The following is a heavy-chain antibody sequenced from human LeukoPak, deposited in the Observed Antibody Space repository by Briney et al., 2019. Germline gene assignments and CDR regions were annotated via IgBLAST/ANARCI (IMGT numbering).Heavy chain of an antibody. J-gene: IGHJ4*02. D-gene: IGHD6-19*01. CDR2: INHSGGT. CDR1: GGSFSGYY. V-gene: IGHV4-34*01. Sequence: SETLSLTCAVYGGSFSGYYWSWIRQPPGKGLEWIGEINHSGGTNYNPSLKSRVTISVDTSKNQFSLKLSSVTAADTAVYYCARERGSGWNYWGQGTLVTVSS. CDR3: ARERGSGWNY.